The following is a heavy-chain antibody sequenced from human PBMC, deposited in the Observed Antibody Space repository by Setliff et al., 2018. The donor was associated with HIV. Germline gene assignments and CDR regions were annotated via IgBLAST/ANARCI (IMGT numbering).Heavy chain of an antibody. CDR2: IIPLFGTA. V-gene: IGHV1-69*13. CDR1: GGTFSTQT. CDR3: ARRGYSRPLNYYYYYMDV. D-gene: IGHD5-12*01. J-gene: IGHJ6*03. Sequence: ASVKVSCKASGGTFSTQTFNWVRQAPGQGLEWMGGIIPLFGTAKYIQKFQGRVTITADGSTSTAYMELSRLRSDDTAVYYCARRGYSRPLNYYYYYMDVWGKGTTVTVSS.